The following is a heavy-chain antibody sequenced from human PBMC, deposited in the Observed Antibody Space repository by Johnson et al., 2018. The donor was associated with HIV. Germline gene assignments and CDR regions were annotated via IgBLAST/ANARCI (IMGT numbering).Heavy chain of an antibody. V-gene: IGHV3-30*02. CDR1: GFTFADYG. D-gene: IGHD3-3*01. CDR2: IAHDESIT. CDR3: ARDQAIFGVVLASDAFDI. Sequence: VESGGGVVQPGGSLRLSCAASGFTFADYGMHWVRQPPGKGLEWVAFIAHDESITHYADSVKGRFTMSRDNSKNTLYLHMNSLRAEDTAVYYCARDQAIFGVVLASDAFDIWGQGTMVTVSS. J-gene: IGHJ3*02.